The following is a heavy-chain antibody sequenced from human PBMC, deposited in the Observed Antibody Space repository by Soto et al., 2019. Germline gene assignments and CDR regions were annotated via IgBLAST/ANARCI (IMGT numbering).Heavy chain of an antibody. V-gene: IGHV1-18*01. CDR2: ISPFNGNT. CDR1: GYPFTHYG. CDR3: ARDPGPWNYDWFDP. Sequence: ASVKVSCKSSGYPFTHYGITWVRQAPGQGLEWMGWISPFNGNTNYGQTLQGRVTLTTDTSTSTAYMELRSLRSDDTAVYYCARDPGPWNYDWFDPWGQGTLVTVSS. J-gene: IGHJ5*02. D-gene: IGHD1-7*01.